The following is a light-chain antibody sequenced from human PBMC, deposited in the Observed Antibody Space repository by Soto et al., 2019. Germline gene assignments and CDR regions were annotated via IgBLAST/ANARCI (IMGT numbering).Light chain of an antibody. V-gene: IGLV1-51*01. CDR1: SSNIGKNY. CDR3: GTWDSSLSAWV. CDR2: DNN. J-gene: IGLJ3*02. Sequence: QSALTQPPPVSAAPGQAVTISCSGSSSNIGKNYVSWYQQFPGTAPKLLIYDNNQRPSGIPDRFSGSKSGTSATLGITGLQTGAEADYYCGTWDSSLSAWVFGGGTKVTVL.